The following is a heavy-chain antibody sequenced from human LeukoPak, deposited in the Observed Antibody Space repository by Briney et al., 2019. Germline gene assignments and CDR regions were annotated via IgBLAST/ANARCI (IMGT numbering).Heavy chain of an antibody. J-gene: IGHJ4*02. CDR1: GFTFSSYA. D-gene: IGHD6-13*01. V-gene: IGHV3-23*01. CDR2: ISGSGGST. CDR3: AKDFWLSRSWPFDY. Sequence: PGGSLRLSCAASGFTFSSYAMSWVPQAPGKGLEWVSAISGSGGSTYYADSVKGRFTISRDNSKNTLYLQMNSLRAEDTAVYYCAKDFWLSRSWPFDYWGQGTLVTVSS.